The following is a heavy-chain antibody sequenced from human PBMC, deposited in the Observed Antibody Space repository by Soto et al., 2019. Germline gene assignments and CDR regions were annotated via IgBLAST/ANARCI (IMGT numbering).Heavy chain of an antibody. CDR1: GYTFTSYG. Sequence: QVQLVQSGAEVKEPGASVKISCKASGYTFTSYGISWVRQAPGQGLEWMSWISAYNGDTNYAQKVQGRVTMTTDTSTSTAFMELRSLRFDDTAVYYCVRDPDGHIDFDYWGQGTLVTVCS. V-gene: IGHV1-18*01. CDR3: VRDPDGHIDFDY. CDR2: ISAYNGDT. J-gene: IGHJ4*02.